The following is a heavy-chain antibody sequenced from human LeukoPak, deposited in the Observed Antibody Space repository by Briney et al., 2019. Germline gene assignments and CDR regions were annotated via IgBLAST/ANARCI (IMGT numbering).Heavy chain of an antibody. Sequence: GGSLRLSCAASGFTFSTYYMSWVRQAPGRGLEWVSCIYGGGNSYYAESVTGRFTISSDNSRNKLHLQMNSLRGEDTAVYYCARELTVGATIDYWGQGTLVTVSS. J-gene: IGHJ4*02. CDR2: IYGGGNS. D-gene: IGHD1-26*01. V-gene: IGHV3-66*02. CDR3: ARELTVGATIDY. CDR1: GFTFSTYY.